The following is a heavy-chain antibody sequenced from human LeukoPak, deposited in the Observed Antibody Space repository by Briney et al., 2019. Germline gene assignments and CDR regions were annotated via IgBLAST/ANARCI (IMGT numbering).Heavy chain of an antibody. J-gene: IGHJ3*02. CDR2: ISSSSSYI. CDR1: GFTFSSYS. Sequence: GGSLRLSCAASGFTFSSYSMNWVRQAPGKGLEWVSSISSSSSYIYYADSVKGRFTISRDNAKNSLYLQMNSLRAEDTAVYYCARDSSGWYGFDAFDIWGQGTMVTVSS. CDR3: ARDSSGWYGFDAFDI. D-gene: IGHD6-19*01. V-gene: IGHV3-21*01.